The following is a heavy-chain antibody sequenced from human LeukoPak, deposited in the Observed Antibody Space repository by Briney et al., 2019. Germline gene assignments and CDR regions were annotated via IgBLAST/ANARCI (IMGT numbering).Heavy chain of an antibody. Sequence: SETLSLTCTVSGGSISSYYWSWIRQPAGKGLEWIGRIYTSGSTNYSPSLKSRVTISVDKSKNQFSLKLSSVAAADTAVYYCARETNGVLDYWGQGTLVTVSS. V-gene: IGHV4-4*07. CDR3: ARETNGVLDY. D-gene: IGHD2-8*01. J-gene: IGHJ4*02. CDR1: GGSISSYY. CDR2: IYTSGST.